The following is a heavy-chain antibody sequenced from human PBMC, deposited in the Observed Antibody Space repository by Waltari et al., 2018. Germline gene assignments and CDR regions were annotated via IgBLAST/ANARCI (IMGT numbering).Heavy chain of an antibody. Sequence: QVQLPESGPGLVKPSETLSLTCTVSGGSISSYYWSWIRQPAGKGLGWIGHIYTSGSTNYNPSLKSRVTMSVDTSKNQFSLKLNSVTAADTAIYYCTRGRGGGGSSNNWFDPWGQGTLVIVSS. V-gene: IGHV4-4*07. CDR2: IYTSGST. J-gene: IGHJ5*02. D-gene: IGHD1-26*01. CDR3: TRGRGGGGSSNNWFDP. CDR1: GGSISSYY.